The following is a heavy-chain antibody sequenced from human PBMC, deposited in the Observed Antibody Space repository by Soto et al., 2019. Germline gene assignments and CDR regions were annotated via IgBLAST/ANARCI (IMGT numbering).Heavy chain of an antibody. CDR2: MNPGSGDT. J-gene: IGHJ5*02. Sequence: ASVKVACKASGYSFTNNDVSWVRQATGQGLEWMGWMNPGSGDTGYAQKFQGRVTMTRDISIATAYMELSSLRSDDTAIYYCARMETFGSLNWFDPWGQGTLVTVSS. CDR1: GYSFTNND. D-gene: IGHD3-16*01. CDR3: ARMETFGSLNWFDP. V-gene: IGHV1-8*01.